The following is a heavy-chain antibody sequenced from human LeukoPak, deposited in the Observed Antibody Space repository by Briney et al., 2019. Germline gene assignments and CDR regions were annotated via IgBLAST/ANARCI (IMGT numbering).Heavy chain of an antibody. V-gene: IGHV3-48*03. J-gene: IGHJ4*02. D-gene: IGHD6-19*01. CDR3: AIDEGQWLVPDY. Sequence: PGGSLRLSCAASGFTFSSYEMNWVRQAPGKGLEWVSYISSSGSTIYYADSVKGRFTISRDNAKNSLYLQMNSLRAEDTAVYYCAIDEGQWLVPDYWGQGTLDTVSS. CDR2: ISSSGSTI. CDR1: GFTFSSYE.